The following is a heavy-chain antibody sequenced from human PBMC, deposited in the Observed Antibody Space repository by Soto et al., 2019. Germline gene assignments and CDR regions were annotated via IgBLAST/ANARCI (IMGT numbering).Heavy chain of an antibody. V-gene: IGHV3-23*01. CDR3: AKGPDIVVVPAAFDP. J-gene: IGHJ5*02. CDR1: GFTFSSYA. Sequence: GGSLRLSCAASGFTFSSYAMSWVRQAPGKGLEWVSAISGSGGSTYYADSVKGRFTISRDNSKNTLYLQMNSLRAEDTAVYYCAKGPDIVVVPAAFDPWGQGTLVTVSS. CDR2: ISGSGGST. D-gene: IGHD2-2*01.